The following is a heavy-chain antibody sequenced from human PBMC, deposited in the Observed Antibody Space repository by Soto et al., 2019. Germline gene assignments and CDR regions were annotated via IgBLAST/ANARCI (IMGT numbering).Heavy chain of an antibody. Sequence: XSVKVSCKGSGYTFTSYGIHWVRQAPGQRLEWTGWINAGNGNTKYSEKFQGRVTITRDTSASTAYLELSSLRSEDTAVYYCARDPNDSSAYYHHYYYGMDVWGQGTTVTVSS. CDR2: INAGNGNT. CDR1: GYTFTSYG. J-gene: IGHJ6*02. CDR3: ARDPNDSSAYYHHYYYGMDV. D-gene: IGHD3-22*01. V-gene: IGHV1-3*01.